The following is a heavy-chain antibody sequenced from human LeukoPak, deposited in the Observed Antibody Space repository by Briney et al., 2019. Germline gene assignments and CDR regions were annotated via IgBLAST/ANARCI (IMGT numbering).Heavy chain of an antibody. V-gene: IGHV3-74*03. D-gene: IGHD3-3*01. CDR2: INSDGKSA. CDR1: GFSFGNSW. J-gene: IGHJ4*02. Sequence: GGSLRPSCAASGFSFGNSWMHWVRQASGKGLVWISRINSDGKSAVYADSVKGRFTISRDNAKNSLYLQMNSLRAEDMALYYCAKAGRITIFGVAYFDYWGQGTLVTVSS. CDR3: AKAGRITIFGVAYFDY.